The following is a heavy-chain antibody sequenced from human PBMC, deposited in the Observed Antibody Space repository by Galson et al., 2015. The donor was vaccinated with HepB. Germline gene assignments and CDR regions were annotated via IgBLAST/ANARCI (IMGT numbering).Heavy chain of an antibody. CDR3: ARSPLDTRMITTAGMDV. CDR1: GFTFSDHH. D-gene: IGHD5-18*01. Sequence: SLRLSCAASGFTFSDHHMDWVRQAPGKGLEWVGHTRNKGNSDTTGYAASVKGRFTISRDDSKNSLYLQMNSLKTEDTAVYYCARSPLDTRMITTAGMDVWGQGTTVTVSS. CDR2: TRNKGNSDTT. V-gene: IGHV3-72*01. J-gene: IGHJ6*02.